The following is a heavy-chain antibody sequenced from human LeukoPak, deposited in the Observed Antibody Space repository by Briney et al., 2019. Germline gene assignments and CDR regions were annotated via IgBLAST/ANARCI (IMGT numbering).Heavy chain of an antibody. CDR1: GFTFSSYG. D-gene: IGHD6-19*01. Sequence: GGSLRLSCAASGFTFSSYGMSWVRQAPGKGLEWVSAISGSGDSTYYADSVKGRFTISRDISKNTLYLQINSLRAEDTAVYYCAREGSSGWYRYHNWFDPWGQGTLVTVSS. J-gene: IGHJ5*02. CDR2: ISGSGDST. V-gene: IGHV3-23*01. CDR3: AREGSSGWYRYHNWFDP.